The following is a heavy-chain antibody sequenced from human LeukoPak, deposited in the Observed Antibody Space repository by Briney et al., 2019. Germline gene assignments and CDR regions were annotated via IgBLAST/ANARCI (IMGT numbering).Heavy chain of an antibody. J-gene: IGHJ6*02. CDR3: VRAPGYGSGSYYYGMDV. Sequence: PSETLSLTCAVSGGSISSGGYSWSWIRQPPGKGLEWIGYIYHSGSTYYNPSLKSRVTISVDRSKNQFSLKLSSVTAADTAVYYCVRAPGYGSGSYYYGMDVWGQGTTVTVSS. CDR1: GGSISSGGYS. D-gene: IGHD3-10*01. V-gene: IGHV4-30-2*01. CDR2: IYHSGST.